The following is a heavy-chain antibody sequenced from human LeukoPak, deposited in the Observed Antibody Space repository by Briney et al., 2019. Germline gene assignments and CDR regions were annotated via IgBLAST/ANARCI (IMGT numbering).Heavy chain of an antibody. CDR3: ARGGSYFAH. V-gene: IGHV3-7*02. CDR1: GVTISSNW. CDR2: IQQDGSVK. D-gene: IGHD3-16*01. Sequence: AGSLRLSCAASGVTISSNWMSWVRHAQGPGQEWVANIQQDGSVKYYVDSVKGRFTISRDNAENSLYLQMNSLRAEDTAVYYCARGGSYFAHWGQGTLVTVSS. J-gene: IGHJ4*02.